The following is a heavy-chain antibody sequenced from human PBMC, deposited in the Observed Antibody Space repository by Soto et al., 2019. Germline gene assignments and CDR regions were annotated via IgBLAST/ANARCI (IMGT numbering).Heavy chain of an antibody. V-gene: IGHV3-11*05. CDR2: ISSSSSYT. Sequence: QVQLVESGGGLVKPGGSLRLSCAASGFTFSDYYMSWIRQAPGKGLEWVSYISSSSSYTNYADSVKGRFTISRDNAKNSLYLQMNSLRAEDTAVYYCARDYNDMTPVIYYGMDVWGQGTTVTVSS. CDR1: GFTFSDYY. J-gene: IGHJ6*02. CDR3: ARDYNDMTPVIYYGMDV. D-gene: IGHD4-17*01.